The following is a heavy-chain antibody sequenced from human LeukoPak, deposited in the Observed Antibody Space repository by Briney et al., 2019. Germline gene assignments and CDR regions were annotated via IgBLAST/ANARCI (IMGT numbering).Heavy chain of an antibody. CDR3: ARDPSSSSNWFDP. CDR1: GFTFSSYS. V-gene: IGHV3-21*01. J-gene: IGHJ5*02. Sequence: GGSLRLSCAASGFTFSSYSMNWVRQAPGKGLEWVSSISSSSSYIYYAGSVKGRFTISRDNAKNSLYLQMNSLRAEDTAVYYCARDPSSSSNWFDPWGQGTLVTVSS. CDR2: ISSSSSYI. D-gene: IGHD6-6*01.